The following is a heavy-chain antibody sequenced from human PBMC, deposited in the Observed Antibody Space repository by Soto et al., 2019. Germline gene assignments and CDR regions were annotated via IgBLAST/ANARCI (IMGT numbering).Heavy chain of an antibody. V-gene: IGHV2-5*02. CDR3: AHKGSGLYPLDS. J-gene: IGHJ4*02. D-gene: IGHD3-10*01. CDR1: GFSLDTSGVG. Sequence: QITLKESGPTLVKPTQTLTLTCTFSGFSLDTSGVGVGWIRQPPGQALEWVAVIYLDDYKHFSPSLESRLTITKDTSKNLVVLTMTDMDPVDTATYYCAHKGSGLYPLDSWGQGTLVTVSS. CDR2: IYLDDYK.